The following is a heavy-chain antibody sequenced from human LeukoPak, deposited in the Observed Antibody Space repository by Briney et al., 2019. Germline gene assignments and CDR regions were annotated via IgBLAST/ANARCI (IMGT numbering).Heavy chain of an antibody. CDR2: FYSNGST. V-gene: IGHV4-61*02. CDR1: GDSISSASYC. D-gene: IGHD3-22*01. Sequence: PSQTLSLTCAVSGDSISSASYCWSWVRQPAGKGLDWIGRFYSNGSTNYNPSLKSRVTISVDTSQNQFSLRLNSVTVADTAVYYCARVNRNFYYDSSGYGHFYYMDVWGKGTTVTVSS. CDR3: ARVNRNFYYDSSGYGHFYYMDV. J-gene: IGHJ6*03.